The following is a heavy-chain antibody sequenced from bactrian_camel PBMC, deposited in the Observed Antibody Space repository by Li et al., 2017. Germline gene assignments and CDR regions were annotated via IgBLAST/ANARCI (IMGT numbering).Heavy chain of an antibody. D-gene: IGHD1*01. CDR2: SYDGRT. J-gene: IGHJ4*01. V-gene: IGHV3S54*01. Sequence: HVQLVESGGGSVQAGGSLRLSCVASGNAYYTNCIGWFRQAPGKEREGVAASYDGRTWYADSVKGRFSISRDNAKNTLYLQMDSLEPDDTAMYYCATDDGGLWDPPGLKAEQYGYWGQGTLVTVS. CDR1: GNAYYTNC. CDR3: ATDDGGLWDPPGLKAEQYGY.